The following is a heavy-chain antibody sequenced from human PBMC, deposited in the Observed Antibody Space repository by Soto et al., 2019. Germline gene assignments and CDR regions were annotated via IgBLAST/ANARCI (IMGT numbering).Heavy chain of an antibody. J-gene: IGHJ4*02. CDR1: GSTFSDYW. D-gene: IGHD3-9*01. CDR3: AKQTLLRYFDWVFDS. Sequence: GGSLRLSCAASGSTFSDYWMSWVRQAPGKGLEWVASMKQDGTEKYYVGSVKGRFAISRDNAKNSLYLQMSSLRADDTALYYCAKQTLLRYFDWVFDSWGQGTLVTVSS. CDR2: MKQDGTEK. V-gene: IGHV3-7*01.